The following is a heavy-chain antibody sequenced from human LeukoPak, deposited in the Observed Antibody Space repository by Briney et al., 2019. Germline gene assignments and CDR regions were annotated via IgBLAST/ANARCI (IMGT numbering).Heavy chain of an antibody. J-gene: IGHJ4*02. Sequence: ASVKVSCKASGYTFTGYYMHWVRQAPGQGLEWMGWINPNSGGTNYAQKFQGRVTMTRDTSISTAYMALSRLRSDDTAVYYCARPKRVGATSDYWGQGTLVTVSS. CDR2: INPNSGGT. V-gene: IGHV1-2*02. D-gene: IGHD1-26*01. CDR3: ARPKRVGATSDY. CDR1: GYTFTGYY.